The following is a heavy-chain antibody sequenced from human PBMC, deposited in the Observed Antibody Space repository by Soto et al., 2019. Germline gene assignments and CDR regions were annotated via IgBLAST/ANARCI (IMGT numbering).Heavy chain of an antibody. V-gene: IGHV3-23*01. Sequence: PVGSLRLSCAASGFTFSSYAMSWVRQAPGKGLEWVSAISGSGGSTYHADSVKGRFTISRDNSKNTLYLQMNSLRAEDTAVYYCAKAVNYDFWSGDYFYLDYWGQGTLVTVSS. J-gene: IGHJ4*02. D-gene: IGHD3-3*01. CDR2: ISGSGGST. CDR3: AKAVNYDFWSGDYFYLDY. CDR1: GFTFSSYA.